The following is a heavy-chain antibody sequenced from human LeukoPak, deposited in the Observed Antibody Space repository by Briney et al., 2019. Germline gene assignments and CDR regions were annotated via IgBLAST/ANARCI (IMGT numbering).Heavy chain of an antibody. CDR1: GFTFSSYS. V-gene: IGHV3-21*01. CDR3: ARCYGDYVGVWDFEFDP. D-gene: IGHD4-17*01. J-gene: IGHJ5*02. Sequence: GGSLRLSCAASGFTFSSYSMNWVRQAPGKGLEWVSSISSSSSYIYYADSVKGRLTISRDNAKNSLYLQMNSLRAEDTAVYCCARCYGDYVGVWDFEFDPWGQGTLVTVSS. CDR2: ISSSSSYI.